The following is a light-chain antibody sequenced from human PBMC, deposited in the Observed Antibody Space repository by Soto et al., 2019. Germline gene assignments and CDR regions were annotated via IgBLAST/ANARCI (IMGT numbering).Light chain of an antibody. CDR2: DAS. CDR3: QQRSSWPRT. Sequence: EIVLTQSPATLSLSPGERATLSCRASQSVNSYLAWYQQKPGQAPRLLIYDASNRATGIPARSSASGSGTDFTLTISSLEPEDFAVYYCQQRSSWPRTFGQGTKVEIK. V-gene: IGKV3-11*01. CDR1: QSVNSY. J-gene: IGKJ2*02.